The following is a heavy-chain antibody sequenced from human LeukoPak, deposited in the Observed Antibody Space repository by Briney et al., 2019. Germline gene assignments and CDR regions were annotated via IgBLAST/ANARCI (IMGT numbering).Heavy chain of an antibody. D-gene: IGHD7-27*01. CDR1: GYSISSGYS. CDR2: IYHSGNT. CDR3: ARHVPGSWYFDY. Sequence: PSETLSLTCAVSGYSISSGYSWGCIRQPPGKGLEWIGTIYHSGNTYYNPSLKSRVTISVDTSKNHFSLKLSSVTAADTAVYYCARHVPGSWYFDYWGQGTLVTVSS. J-gene: IGHJ4*02. V-gene: IGHV4-38-2*01.